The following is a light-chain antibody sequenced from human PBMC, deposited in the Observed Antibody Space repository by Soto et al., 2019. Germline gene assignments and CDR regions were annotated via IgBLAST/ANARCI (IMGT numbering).Light chain of an antibody. CDR1: QSIGLA. CDR3: QQRTDRPPWT. Sequence: EIVLTQSPATLSLSPGERATLSCRASQSIGLAVAWYQHKPGQAPRLLIFDATQRTTGIPARYRGSGSGTDFILSISSLEPEDFAVYYCQQRTDRPPWTFGQGSKVDIK. CDR2: DAT. V-gene: IGKV3-11*01. J-gene: IGKJ1*01.